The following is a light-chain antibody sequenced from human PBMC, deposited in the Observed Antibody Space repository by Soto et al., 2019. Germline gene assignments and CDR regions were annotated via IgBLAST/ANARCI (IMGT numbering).Light chain of an antibody. CDR2: EVS. J-gene: IGLJ1*01. CDR1: SSDVGYYNR. Sequence: QSALTQPPSVSGSPGQSVTISCTGTSSDVGYYNRVSWYQQPPGTAPKLLIYEVSNRPSGVPDRFSGSKSGNTASLTISGVPAEDEADYYRSGYTSSTFYVLGTGTKVTVL. CDR3: SGYTSSTFYV. V-gene: IGLV2-18*01.